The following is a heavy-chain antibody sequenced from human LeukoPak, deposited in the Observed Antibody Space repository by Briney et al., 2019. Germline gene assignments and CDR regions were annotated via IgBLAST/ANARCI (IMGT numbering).Heavy chain of an antibody. J-gene: IGHJ4*02. CDR2: IYHSGSP. CDR3: ARVNINNWHSCDY. D-gene: IGHD1-1*01. CDR1: DGSISSNNW. Sequence: SETLSLTCAVSDGSISSNNWWGWVRQPPGKGLEWIGEIYHSGSPNYNPSLKSRVTISVDKSRNHFSLNLSSVTAADTAVYYCARVNINNWHSCDYWGQGTLVTVSS. V-gene: IGHV4-4*02.